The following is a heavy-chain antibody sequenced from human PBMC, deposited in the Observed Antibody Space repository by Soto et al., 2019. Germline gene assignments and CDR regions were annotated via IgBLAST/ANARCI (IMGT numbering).Heavy chain of an antibody. CDR3: ARRVFP. V-gene: IGHV4-31*03. J-gene: IGHJ5*02. D-gene: IGHD2-8*01. CDR2: IYFSGST. CDR1: GGSISSGGYY. Sequence: QVQLQESGPGLVKPSQTLSLTCTVSGGSISSGGYYWNWIRQHPGKGLEWIGYIYFSGSTYYTPSLKSRVSISVDTSKNHFSLKRTSVTAADTAVYYCARRVFPWGRGTLVTVSS.